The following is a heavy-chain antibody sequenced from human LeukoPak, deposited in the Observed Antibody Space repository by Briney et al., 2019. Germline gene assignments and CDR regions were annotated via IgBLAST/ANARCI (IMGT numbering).Heavy chain of an antibody. CDR3: ARGASGDYGD. J-gene: IGHJ4*02. CDR1: GGSISSSSYY. V-gene: IGHV4-39*07. D-gene: IGHD4-17*01. CDR2: IYYSGST. Sequence: PSETVSLTCTVSGGSISSSSYYWGWIRQPPGKGLEWIGSIYYSGSTYYNPSLKSRVTISVDTSKNQFSLKLSSVTAADTAVYYCARGASGDYGDWGQGTLVTVSS.